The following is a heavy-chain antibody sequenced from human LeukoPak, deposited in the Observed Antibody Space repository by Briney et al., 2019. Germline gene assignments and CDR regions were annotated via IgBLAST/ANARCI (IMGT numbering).Heavy chain of an antibody. CDR3: VRLRRNSDTTGFYYYYDF. V-gene: IGHV3-21*01. D-gene: IGHD3-22*01. Sequence: GGSLRLSCAASGYTFSSYSINWVRHAPPKGLEWVSSISVRSNYINYADPVRGRFRISRDDARNSLYLQMNSLRAEDTAVYYCVRLRRNSDTTGFYYYYDFWGQGTVVTVSS. CDR2: ISVRSNYI. CDR1: GYTFSSYS. J-gene: IGHJ4*02.